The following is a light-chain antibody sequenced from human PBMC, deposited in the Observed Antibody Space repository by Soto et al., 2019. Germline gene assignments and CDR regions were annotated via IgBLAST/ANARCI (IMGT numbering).Light chain of an antibody. Sequence: EIVLTQSPGTLSLSPGERATLSCRASQSVSSSFLAWYQQKPRQAPRLLIYGASSRATGIPDRFSGSGSGTDFTLTISRLEPEDFAVYYCQQYSSSPRTFGQGTKVEIK. CDR2: GAS. CDR1: QSVSSSF. V-gene: IGKV3-20*01. J-gene: IGKJ1*01. CDR3: QQYSSSPRT.